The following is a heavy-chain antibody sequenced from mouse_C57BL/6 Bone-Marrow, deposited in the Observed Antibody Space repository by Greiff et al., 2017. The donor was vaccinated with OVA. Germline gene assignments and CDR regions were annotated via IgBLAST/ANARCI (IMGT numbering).Heavy chain of an antibody. CDR2: IYPYHGVS. CDR1: GYSFTGYY. Sequence: VQLQQSGPELVKPGASVKISCKASGYSFTGYYMHWVKQSHGNILDWIGYIYPYHGVSSYNQNFKGKATLTVDQSSSTADMELRRLTSEDSAGYYCAREGDYSKSDWDFDVWGTGTTVTVSS. J-gene: IGHJ1*03. CDR3: AREGDYSKSDWDFDV. V-gene: IGHV1-31*01. D-gene: IGHD2-5*01.